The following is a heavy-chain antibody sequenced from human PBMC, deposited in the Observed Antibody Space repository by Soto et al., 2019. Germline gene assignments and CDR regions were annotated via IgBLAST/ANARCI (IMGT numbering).Heavy chain of an antibody. CDR3: ARNRGYSYHFDY. CDR1: GFTFSSYW. CDR2: IKHDGSER. V-gene: IGHV3-7*01. Sequence: GGSLRLSCAVSGFTFSSYWMTWVRQAPGKGLEWVANIKHDGSERYYVDSVKGRFTISTDNTKNSLSLQMNSLRAEDTAAYFCARNRGYSYHFDYWGQGTLVTVSS. D-gene: IGHD5-12*01. J-gene: IGHJ4*02.